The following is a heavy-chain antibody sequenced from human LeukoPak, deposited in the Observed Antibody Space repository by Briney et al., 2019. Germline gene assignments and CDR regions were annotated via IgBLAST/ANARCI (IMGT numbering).Heavy chain of an antibody. D-gene: IGHD6-13*01. CDR3: ALSGGSNWYGLEC. Sequence: GGSLRLSCAAPGFIFSSYAMSWVRQGPGKGLEWISAISVSDSTYYADSVKGRFTISRDNSKNTLYLQINSLRAEDTAVYFCALSGGSNWYGLECWGQGTLVTVSS. CDR2: ISVSDST. J-gene: IGHJ4*02. V-gene: IGHV3-23*01. CDR1: GFIFSSYA.